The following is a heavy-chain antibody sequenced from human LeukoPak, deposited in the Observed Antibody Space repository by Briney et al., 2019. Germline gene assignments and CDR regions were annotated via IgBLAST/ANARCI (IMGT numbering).Heavy chain of an antibody. Sequence: PGGSLRLSCAVSGFTFRVYAIHWVRQTPGKGLEWVAVIWSDGNNKHYADSVKGRFTISRDNSKNTVYLQMNSLRAEDTALYYCARGAEFWDEQPDYYNAVDVWGQGTTVTVSS. V-gene: IGHV3-33*01. CDR2: IWSDGNNK. J-gene: IGHJ6*02. CDR3: ARGAEFWDEQPDYYNAVDV. D-gene: IGHD3-3*01. CDR1: GFTFRVYA.